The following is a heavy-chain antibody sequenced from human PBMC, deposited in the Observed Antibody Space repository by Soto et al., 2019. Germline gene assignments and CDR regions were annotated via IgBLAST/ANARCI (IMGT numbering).Heavy chain of an antibody. CDR3: ARGGSTVNSYYFDY. Sequence: ASVKVSCKASGYTFTGYYMHWVRQAPGQGLEWMGWINPNSGGTNYAQKFQGWVTMTRDTSISTAYMELSRLRSDDTAVYYCARGGSTVNSYYFDYWGQGTLVTVSS. CDR1: GYTFTGYY. V-gene: IGHV1-2*04. D-gene: IGHD4-17*01. CDR2: INPNSGGT. J-gene: IGHJ4*02.